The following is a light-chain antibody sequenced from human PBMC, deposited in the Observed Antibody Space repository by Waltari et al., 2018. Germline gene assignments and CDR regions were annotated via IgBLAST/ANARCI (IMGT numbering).Light chain of an antibody. Sequence: EIVLTQSPATLSLSPGERATLPCRASQSVDMSLAWYQQTPGQAPRLLIYDTSNRATDIPARFSGSGSETDFSLTISSLEPEDFAVYYCQQRRNWPLTFGGGTKVEIK. CDR2: DTS. J-gene: IGKJ4*01. CDR3: QQRRNWPLT. CDR1: QSVDMS. V-gene: IGKV3-11*01.